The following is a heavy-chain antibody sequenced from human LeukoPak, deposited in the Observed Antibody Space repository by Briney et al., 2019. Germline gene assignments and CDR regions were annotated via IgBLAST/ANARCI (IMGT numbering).Heavy chain of an antibody. CDR3: ARDPNDIVVVPAATIVGWFDP. J-gene: IGHJ5*02. CDR1: GFTFSSYS. D-gene: IGHD2-2*01. CDR2: ISSSSSTI. Sequence: GGSLRLSCAASGFTFSSYSMNWVRQAPGKGLEWVSYISSSSSTIYYADSVKGRFTVSRDNAKNSLYLQMNSLRAEDTAVYYCARDPNDIVVVPAATIVGWFDPWGQGTLVTVSS. V-gene: IGHV3-48*04.